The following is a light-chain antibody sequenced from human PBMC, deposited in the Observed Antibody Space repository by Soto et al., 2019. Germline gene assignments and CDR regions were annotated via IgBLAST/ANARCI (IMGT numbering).Light chain of an antibody. CDR1: SSDVGGYNY. Sequence: QSVLTQPASVSGSPGQSITISCTGTSSDVGGYNYVSWYQQHPGKAPKLMIYDVSNRPSGVSNRFSGSKSGNTASQTISGLQAEDEADYYCSSYTSSNTVVFGGGTKLTVL. V-gene: IGLV2-14*01. CDR2: DVS. CDR3: SSYTSSNTVV. J-gene: IGLJ2*01.